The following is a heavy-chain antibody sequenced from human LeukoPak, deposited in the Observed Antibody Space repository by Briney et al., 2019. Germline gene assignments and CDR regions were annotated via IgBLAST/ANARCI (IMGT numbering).Heavy chain of an antibody. J-gene: IGHJ3*02. Sequence: SQTLSLTCAISGDSVSSNSAAWNWLRQSPSRGLEWLGRTYYRSKWYNDYAVSVKSRITINPDTSKNQFSLQLNSVTPEDTAVYYCARDYGPYCSSTSCPLGDAFDIWGQGTMVTVSS. CDR1: GDSVSSNSAA. CDR3: ARDYGPYCSSTSCPLGDAFDI. D-gene: IGHD2-2*01. V-gene: IGHV6-1*01. CDR2: TYYRSKWYN.